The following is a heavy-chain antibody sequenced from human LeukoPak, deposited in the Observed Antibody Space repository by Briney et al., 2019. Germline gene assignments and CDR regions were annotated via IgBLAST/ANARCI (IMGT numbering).Heavy chain of an antibody. Sequence: PGGSLRLSCVASGFTLRNYVMHWVRQAPGKGLEWVAVLWRDGTNNFYADSVKGRFRFSRDNSKDILYLQMNSLRAEDTAVYYCAKEYEIFVGAFDIWGQGTMVTVSS. J-gene: IGHJ3*02. V-gene: IGHV3-33*06. CDR2: LWRDGTNN. D-gene: IGHD3-9*01. CDR1: GFTLRNYV. CDR3: AKEYEIFVGAFDI.